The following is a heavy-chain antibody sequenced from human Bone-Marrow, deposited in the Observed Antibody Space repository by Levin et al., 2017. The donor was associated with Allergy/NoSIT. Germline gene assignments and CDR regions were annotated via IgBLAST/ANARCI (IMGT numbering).Heavy chain of an antibody. CDR2: IYYSGST. Sequence: SQTLSLTCTVSGGSISSYYWSWIRQPPGKGLEWIGYIYYSGSTNYNPSLKSRVTISVDTSKNQFSLKLSSVTAADTAVYYCARESRGSTNYYYYYYMDVWGKGTTVTVSS. V-gene: IGHV4-59*01. D-gene: IGHD2-2*01. CDR3: ARESRGSTNYYYYYYMDV. CDR1: GGSISSYY. J-gene: IGHJ6*03.